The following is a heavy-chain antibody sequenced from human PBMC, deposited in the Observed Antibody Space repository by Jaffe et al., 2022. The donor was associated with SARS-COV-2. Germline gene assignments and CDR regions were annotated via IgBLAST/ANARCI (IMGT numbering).Heavy chain of an antibody. V-gene: IGHV3-23*01. CDR2: ISGSGTDT. J-gene: IGHJ6*02. D-gene: IGHD3-10*01. CDR1: GFTFSRSA. CDR3: SKRPLVRGYFYSGVDV. Sequence: EVQLLESGGDLVQPGGSLKLSCVASGFTFSRSAMSWVRQAPGKGLEWVSGISGSGTDTYSADSVKGRFSISRDNSKNTLYLQMNSLRAEDTAIYYCSKRPLVRGYFYSGVDVWGQGTTVTVSS.